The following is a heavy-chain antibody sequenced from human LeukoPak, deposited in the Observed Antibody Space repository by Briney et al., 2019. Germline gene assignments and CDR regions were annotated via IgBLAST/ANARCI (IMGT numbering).Heavy chain of an antibody. CDR3: ASTYSDILTPSYYFDF. J-gene: IGHJ4*02. D-gene: IGHD3-9*01. Sequence: SETLSLTCTATGCSITTGSYYWGWIRQPPGRGLEWIGSMHYNERTYSNPSLKSRVTISVDTSRNQFSLNLSSVTAADTAVFYCASTYSDILTPSYYFDFWGRGTLVTVSS. CDR2: MHYNERT. CDR1: GCSITTGSYY. V-gene: IGHV4-39*01.